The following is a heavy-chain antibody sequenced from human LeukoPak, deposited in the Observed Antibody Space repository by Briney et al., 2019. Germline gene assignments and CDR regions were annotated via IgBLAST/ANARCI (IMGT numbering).Heavy chain of an antibody. Sequence: GTSLRLSCAASGFTFSSYSMNWVRQAPGKGLEWVSYISSSSSTIYYADSVKGRFTISRDNAKNSLYLQMNSLRDEDTAVYYCARHCSSTSCYTLGAFDIWGQGTMVTVSS. CDR3: ARHCSSTSCYTLGAFDI. CDR2: ISSSSSTI. D-gene: IGHD2-2*02. CDR1: GFTFSSYS. V-gene: IGHV3-48*02. J-gene: IGHJ3*02.